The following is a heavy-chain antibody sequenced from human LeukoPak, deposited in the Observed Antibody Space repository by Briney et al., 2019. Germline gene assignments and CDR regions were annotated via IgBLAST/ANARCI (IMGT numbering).Heavy chain of an antibody. CDR1: GASISSNNYY. CDR2: IYSSGNT. D-gene: IGHD5/OR15-5a*01. V-gene: IGHV4-39*07. J-gene: IGHJ6*03. Sequence: SETLSLTCTVSGASISSNNYYWGWVRQPPGKGLEWIGNIYSSGNTYYNASLKSRVTIYIDTSKNQFSLNLSSVTAADTAIYYCARAQGPSVNYFYMDVWGKGTTVTVSS. CDR3: ARAQGPSVNYFYMDV.